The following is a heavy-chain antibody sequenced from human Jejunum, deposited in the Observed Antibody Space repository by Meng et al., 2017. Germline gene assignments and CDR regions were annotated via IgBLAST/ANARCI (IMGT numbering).Heavy chain of an antibody. V-gene: IGHV1-69*13. CDR1: GGTFSTSA. D-gene: IGHD2-15*01. CDR2: IIPIFGTP. J-gene: IGHJ6*02. Sequence: SVKVSCKASGGTFSTSAISWVRQAPGQGLEWMGSIIPIFGTPNYAQKFQGRLTVAADGSTSTAYMKLSSLRSEDTAVYYCARYCGGGRCLVPDYYYYAMDVWGQGTTVTVSS. CDR3: ARYCGGGRCLVPDYYYYAMDV.